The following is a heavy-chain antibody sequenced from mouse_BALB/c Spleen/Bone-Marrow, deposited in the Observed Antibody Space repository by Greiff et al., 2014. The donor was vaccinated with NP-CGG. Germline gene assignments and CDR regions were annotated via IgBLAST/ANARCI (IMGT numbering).Heavy chain of an antibody. J-gene: IGHJ3*01. Sequence: VQLQQSGGGLVQPKGSLKLSCAASGFTFNTYAMHWVCQAPGKGLEWVARIRSKSNNYATYFADSVKDRFTISRDDSQSMLYLQMNSLKTEDTAMYYFVREDYGRGFAYWGQGTLVTVSA. CDR2: IRSKSNNYAT. CDR3: VREDYGRGFAY. D-gene: IGHD1-1*01. CDR1: GFTFNTYA. V-gene: IGHV10-3*03.